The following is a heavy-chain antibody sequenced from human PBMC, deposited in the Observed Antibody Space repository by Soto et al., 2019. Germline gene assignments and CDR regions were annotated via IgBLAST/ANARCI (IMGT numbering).Heavy chain of an antibody. V-gene: IGHV1-46*03. CDR2: INPSGGST. J-gene: IGHJ6*03. CDR3: AGGQGYSSSWYGNDYYYYYMDV. CDR1: GYTFTSYY. D-gene: IGHD6-13*01. Sequence: ASVKVSCKASGYTFTSYYMHWVRQAPGQGLEWMGIINPSGGSTSYVQKFQGRVTMTRDTSTSTVYMELSSLRSEDTAVYYCAGGQGYSSSWYGNDYYYYYMDVWGKGTTVTVSS.